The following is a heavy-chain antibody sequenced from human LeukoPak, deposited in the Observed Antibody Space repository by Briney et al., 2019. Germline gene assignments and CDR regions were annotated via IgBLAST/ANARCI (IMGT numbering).Heavy chain of an antibody. J-gene: IGHJ4*02. D-gene: IGHD2-2*01. CDR3: ARVKQPPFLVPAATSGVFDY. CDR2: IYHSGST. CDR1: GGSISSSNW. V-gene: IGHV4-4*02. Sequence: PSGTLSLTCAVSGGSISSSNWWSWVRQPPGKGLEWIGEIYHSGSTNYNPSLKSRVTISVDKSKNQFSLKLSSATAADTAVYYCARVKQPPFLVPAATSGVFDYWGQGTLVTVSS.